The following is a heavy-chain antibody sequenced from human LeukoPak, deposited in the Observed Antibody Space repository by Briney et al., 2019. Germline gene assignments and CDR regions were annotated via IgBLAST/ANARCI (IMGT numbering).Heavy chain of an antibody. CDR2: IIPIFGTA. V-gene: IGHV1-69*13. CDR1: GGTFSSYA. J-gene: IGHJ4*02. CDR3: ARRLYGSSGSDY. Sequence: ASVKVSCKASGGTFSSYAISWVRQAPGQGLEWMGGIIPIFGTANYAQKFQGRVTITADESTSTAYMELSSLRSEDTAVYYCARRLYGSSGSDYWGQGTLVTVSS. D-gene: IGHD3-22*01.